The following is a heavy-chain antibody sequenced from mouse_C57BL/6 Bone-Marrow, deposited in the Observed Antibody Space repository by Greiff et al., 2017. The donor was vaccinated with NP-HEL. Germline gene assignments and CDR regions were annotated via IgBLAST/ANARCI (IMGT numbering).Heavy chain of an antibody. CDR1: GYSFTGYY. Sequence: VHVKQSGPELVKPGASVKISCKASGYSFTGYYMNWVKQSPEKSLEWIGEINPSTGGTTYNQKFKAKATLTVDKSSSTAYMQLKSLTSEDSAVYYCARAARFDVWGTGTTVTVSS. J-gene: IGHJ1*03. CDR3: ARAARFDV. V-gene: IGHV1-42*01. CDR2: INPSTGGT.